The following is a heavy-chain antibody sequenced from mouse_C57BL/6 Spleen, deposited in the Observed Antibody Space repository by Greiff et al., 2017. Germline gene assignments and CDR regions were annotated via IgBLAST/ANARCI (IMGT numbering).Heavy chain of an antibody. CDR2: IHPNSGST. Sequence: QVQLQQPGAELVKPGASVKLSCKASGYTFTSYWMHWVKQRPGQGLEWIGMIHPNSGSTNYNEKFKSKATLTVDKSSSTAYMQLSSLTSEDSAVYYCAREVRLPEAMDYWGQGTSVTVSS. V-gene: IGHV1-64*01. CDR3: AREVRLPEAMDY. J-gene: IGHJ4*01. CDR1: GYTFTSYW. D-gene: IGHD3-2*02.